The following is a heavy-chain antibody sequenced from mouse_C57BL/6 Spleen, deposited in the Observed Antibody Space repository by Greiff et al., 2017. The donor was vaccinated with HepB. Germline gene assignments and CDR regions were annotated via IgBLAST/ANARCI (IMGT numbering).Heavy chain of an antibody. CDR3: ARLDYSNYVWFAY. Sequence: QVQLKQSGAELVKPGASVKISCKASGYAFSSYWMNWVKQRPGKGLEWIGQIYPGDGDPNYNGKFKGKATLTADKSSSTAYMQLSILTSEDSAVYFCARLDYSNYVWFAYWGQGTLVTVSA. CDR1: GYAFSSYW. V-gene: IGHV1-80*01. J-gene: IGHJ3*01. CDR2: IYPGDGDP. D-gene: IGHD2-5*01.